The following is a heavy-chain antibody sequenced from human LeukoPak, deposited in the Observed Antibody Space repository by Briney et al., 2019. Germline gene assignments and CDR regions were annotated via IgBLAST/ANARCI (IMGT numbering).Heavy chain of an antibody. J-gene: IGHJ4*02. CDR3: AGARGFRGFDY. CDR2: INHSGST. CDR1: GGSFSGYY. Sequence: SETLSLTCAVYGGSFSGYYWSWIRQPPGKGLEWIGEINHSGSTNYNPSLKSRVTISVDTSKNQFSLKLSSVTAADTAVYYCAGARGFRGFDYWGQGTLVTVSS. V-gene: IGHV4-34*01. D-gene: IGHD3-10*01.